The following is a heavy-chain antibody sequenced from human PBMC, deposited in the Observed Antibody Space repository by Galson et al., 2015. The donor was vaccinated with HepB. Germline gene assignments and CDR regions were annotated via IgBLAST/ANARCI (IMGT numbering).Heavy chain of an antibody. Sequence: SVKVSCKASGYTFTSYGISWVRQAPGQGLEWMGWISAYNGNTNYAQKLQGRVTMTTDTSTSTAYMELRSLRSDDTAVYYCARGLDRDFWSGFKPYGMDVWGQGTTVTVSS. CDR2: ISAYNGNT. CDR1: GYTFTSYG. V-gene: IGHV1-18*04. D-gene: IGHD3-3*01. J-gene: IGHJ6*02. CDR3: ARGLDRDFWSGFKPYGMDV.